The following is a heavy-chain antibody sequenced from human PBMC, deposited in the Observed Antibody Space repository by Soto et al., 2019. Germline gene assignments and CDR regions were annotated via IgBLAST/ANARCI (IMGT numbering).Heavy chain of an antibody. CDR3: AKNVPRITMIVVAPLGAFDI. V-gene: IGHV3-23*01. CDR1: GFTFSSYA. CDR2: ISGSGGST. Sequence: GGSLRLSCAASGFTFSSYAMSWVRQAPGKGLEWVSAISGSGGSTYYADSVKGRFTISRDNSKNTLYLQMNSLRAEDTAVYYCAKNVPRITMIVVAPLGAFDIWGQGTMVTVSS. J-gene: IGHJ3*02. D-gene: IGHD3-22*01.